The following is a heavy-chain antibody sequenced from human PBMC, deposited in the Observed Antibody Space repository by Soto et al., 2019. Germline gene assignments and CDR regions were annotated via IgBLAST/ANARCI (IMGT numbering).Heavy chain of an antibody. D-gene: IGHD1-26*01. J-gene: IGHJ3*02. V-gene: IGHV4-59*08. Sequence: SETLSLTCTVSGGSISSYYWSWIPQPPGKGLELIGYIYYSGSTNYNPSLKSRVTISVDTSKNQFSLKLSSVTAADTAVYYCARHEGAVDAFDIWGQGTMVTVSS. CDR2: IYYSGST. CDR1: GGSISSYY. CDR3: ARHEGAVDAFDI.